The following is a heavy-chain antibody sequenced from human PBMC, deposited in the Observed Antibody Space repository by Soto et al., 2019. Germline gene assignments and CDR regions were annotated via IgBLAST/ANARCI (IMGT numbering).Heavy chain of an antibody. CDR2: INPNSGGT. CDR1: GYTFTGYY. CDR3: AKDNLVVVVAVFDY. Sequence: ASVKVSCKASGYTFTGYYMHWVRQAPGQGLEWMGWINPNSGGTNYAQKFQGWVTMTRDTSISTAYMELSRLRSDDTAVYYCAKDNLVVVVAVFDYWGQGTLVTVSS. J-gene: IGHJ4*02. D-gene: IGHD2-15*01. V-gene: IGHV1-2*04.